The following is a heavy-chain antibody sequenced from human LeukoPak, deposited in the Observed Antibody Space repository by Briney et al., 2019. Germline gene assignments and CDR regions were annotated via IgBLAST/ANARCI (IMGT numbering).Heavy chain of an antibody. CDR3: AREPGYSGSFDY. D-gene: IGHD3-9*01. CDR2: IYHSGSA. Sequence: SETLSLTCAVSGYSISSDYYWGWIRQPPGKGLEWIGSIYHSGSAYYNPSLKSRVTISVDKSKNQFSLKLSSVTAADTAVYYCAREPGYSGSFDYWGQGTLVTVSS. J-gene: IGHJ4*02. CDR1: GYSISSDYY. V-gene: IGHV4-38-2*02.